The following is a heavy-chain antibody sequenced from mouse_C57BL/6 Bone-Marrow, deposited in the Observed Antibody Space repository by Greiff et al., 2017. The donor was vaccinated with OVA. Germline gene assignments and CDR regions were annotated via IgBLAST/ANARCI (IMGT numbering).Heavy chain of an antibody. D-gene: IGHD1-1*01. Sequence: QVQLQQPGAELVKPGASVKLSCKASGYTFTSYWMHWVKQRPGQGLEWIGMIHPNSGSTNYNEKFKSKATLTVDKSSSTAYMQLSSLTSENSAVYYCSCAVVAPYSYFDVWGTGTTLTVSS. CDR1: GYTFTSYW. J-gene: IGHJ1*03. CDR3: SCAVVAPYSYFDV. CDR2: IHPNSGST. V-gene: IGHV1-64*01.